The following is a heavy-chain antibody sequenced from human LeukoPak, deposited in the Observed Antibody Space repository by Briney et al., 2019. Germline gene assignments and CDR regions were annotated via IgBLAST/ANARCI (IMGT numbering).Heavy chain of an antibody. D-gene: IGHD3-10*01. CDR2: IYHSGST. CDR3: ARVEGRARSGSPRGEYYYYYMDV. CDR1: GYSISSGYY. J-gene: IGHJ6*03. V-gene: IGHV4-38-2*02. Sequence: PSETLSLTCTVSGYSISSGYYWGWIRQPPGKGLEWIGSIYHSGSTYYNPSLKSRVTISVDTSKNQFSLKLSSVTAADTAVYYCARVEGRARSGSPRGEYYYYYMDVWGKGTTVTVSS.